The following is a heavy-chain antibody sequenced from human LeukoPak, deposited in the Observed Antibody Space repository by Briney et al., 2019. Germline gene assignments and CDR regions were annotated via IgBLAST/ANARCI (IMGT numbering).Heavy chain of an antibody. CDR3: ARADCEGFDY. CDR2: IYSGGST. Sequence: GGSLRLSCAASGFTFSNYAMSWVRQAPGKGLEWVSVIYSGGSTYYADSVKGRFTISRDNSKNTLYLQMNSLRAEDTAVYYCARADCEGFDYWGQGTLVTVSS. D-gene: IGHD3/OR15-3a*01. J-gene: IGHJ4*02. V-gene: IGHV3-53*01. CDR1: GFTFSNYA.